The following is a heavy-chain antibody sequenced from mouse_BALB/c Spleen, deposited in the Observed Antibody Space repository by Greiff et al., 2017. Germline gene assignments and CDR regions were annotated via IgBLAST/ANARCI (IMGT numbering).Heavy chain of an antibody. V-gene: IGHV14-3*02. J-gene: IGHJ4*01. CDR3: ARRRMGYDGYAMDY. D-gene: IGHD2-2*01. Sequence: EVQLQQSGAELVKPGASVKLSCTASGFNIKDTYMHWVKQRPEQGLEWIGRIDPANGNTKYDPKFQGKATITADTSSNTAYLQLSSLTSEDTAVYYCARRRMGYDGYAMDYWGQGTSVTVSS. CDR2: IDPANGNT. CDR1: GFNIKDTY.